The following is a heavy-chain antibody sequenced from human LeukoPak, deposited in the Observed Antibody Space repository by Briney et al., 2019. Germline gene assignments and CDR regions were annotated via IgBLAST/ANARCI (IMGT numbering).Heavy chain of an antibody. CDR2: IGISAGST. CDR1: GSTFDNYA. Sequence: GGSLRLSCEASGSTFDNYAMSWVRQAPGKGLEWVSTIGISAGSTYYADSVKGRFTISRDNSKNTLYLQMNSLRAEDTAVYYCAKDQQQLVPYYYYYYGMDVWGQGTTVTVSS. J-gene: IGHJ6*02. V-gene: IGHV3-23*01. D-gene: IGHD6-13*01. CDR3: AKDQQQLVPYYYYYYGMDV.